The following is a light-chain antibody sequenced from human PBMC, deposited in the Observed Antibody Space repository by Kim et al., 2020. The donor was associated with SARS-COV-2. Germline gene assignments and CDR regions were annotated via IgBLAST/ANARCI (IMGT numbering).Light chain of an antibody. CDR3: IHRGSSANPWV. CDR2: GKN. Sequence: ALGQTVRITCQGDSLRSYYASWYQQKPGQAPVLVIYGKNNRPSGIPDRFSGSSSGNTASLTITGAQAEDEADYYCIHRGSSANPWVFGGEPQLT. CDR1: SLRSYY. V-gene: IGLV3-19*01. J-gene: IGLJ3*02.